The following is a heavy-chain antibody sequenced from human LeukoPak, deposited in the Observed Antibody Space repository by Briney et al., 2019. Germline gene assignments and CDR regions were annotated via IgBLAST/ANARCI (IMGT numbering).Heavy chain of an antibody. CDR3: AKDLHYDSSGYSGGYFDY. D-gene: IGHD3-22*01. J-gene: IGHJ4*02. V-gene: IGHV3-33*03. Sequence: GGSLRLSCGASGFAFSSYDMHWVRRAPGKGLEWVAGIRYDGRHTYHADSVKGRFTISRDNSKNTLYLQMNSLRAEDTAVYYCAKDLHYDSSGYSGGYFDYWGQGTLVTVSS. CDR2: IRYDGRHT. CDR1: GFAFSSYD.